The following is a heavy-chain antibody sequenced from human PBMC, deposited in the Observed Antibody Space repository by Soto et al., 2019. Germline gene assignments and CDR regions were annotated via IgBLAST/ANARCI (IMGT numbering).Heavy chain of an antibody. CDR2: IYHSGST. D-gene: IGHD6-13*01. CDR3: ARSRGAAAGINWFDP. CDR1: GGSISSGGYS. V-gene: IGHV4-30-2*01. J-gene: IGHJ5*02. Sequence: PSETLSLTCAVSGGSISSGGYSWSWIRQPPGKGLEWIGYIYHSGSTYYNPSLKSRVTISVDRSKNQFSLKLSSVTAADTAVYYCARSRGAAAGINWFDPWGQGTLVTVSS.